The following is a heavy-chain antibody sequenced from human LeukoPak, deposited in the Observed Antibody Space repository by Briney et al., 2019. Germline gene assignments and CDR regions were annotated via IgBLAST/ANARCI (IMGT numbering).Heavy chain of an antibody. J-gene: IGHJ4*02. V-gene: IGHV4-39*07. CDR2: IYYSGGT. Sequence: SETLSLTCTVSGGSISSSSYYWGWIRQPPGKGLEWIGSIYYSGGTYYNPSLKSRVTISVDTSKNQFSLKLSSVTAADTAVYYCARGLVWYPDWGQGTLVTVSS. CDR3: ARGLVWYPD. CDR1: GGSISSSSYY. D-gene: IGHD3-3*01.